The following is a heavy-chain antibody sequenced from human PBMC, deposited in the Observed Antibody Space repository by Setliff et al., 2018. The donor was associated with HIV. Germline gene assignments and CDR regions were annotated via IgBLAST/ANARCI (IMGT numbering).Heavy chain of an antibody. CDR3: TRDRRGSNSWSGYNGGFDY. CDR1: GFTFSTYS. J-gene: IGHJ4*02. D-gene: IGHD3-3*01. Sequence: PGGSLRLSCSASGFTFSTYSMNWVRQAPGKGLEGVGFIRSKAYGGTTEYAASVKGRFTTSRDDSKTIAYLQMNSLTTEDTAVYFCTRDRRGSNSWSGYNGGFDYWGQGTLVTVS. V-gene: IGHV3-49*04. CDR2: IRSKAYGGTT.